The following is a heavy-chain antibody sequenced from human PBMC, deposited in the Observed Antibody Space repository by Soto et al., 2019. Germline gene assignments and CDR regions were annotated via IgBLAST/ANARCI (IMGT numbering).Heavy chain of an antibody. D-gene: IGHD1-1*01. CDR3: ARGRYGDY. J-gene: IGHJ4*02. CDR1: GYTFTSYG. CDR2: ISAHNGNT. Sequence: QVHLVQSGAEVKKPGASVKVSCKASGYTFTSYGITWVRQAPGQGLEWMGWISAHNGNTDYAQKLQGRVIVTRDTSTSTDYMDLRSRISDDTAVYYCARGRYGDYWGQGALVTVSS. V-gene: IGHV1-18*01.